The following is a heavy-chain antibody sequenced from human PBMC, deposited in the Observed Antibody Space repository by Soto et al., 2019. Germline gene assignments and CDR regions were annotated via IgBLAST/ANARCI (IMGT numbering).Heavy chain of an antibody. V-gene: IGHV1-46*01. D-gene: IGHD2-21*01. CDR3: ASRVLCDMDV. Sequence: QEQLVQSGAEVKEPGASLKVSCKASGDTFTSNYIHWVRQAPGQGLEWMGRINPSSGATLYAQKFQGRRTLTTDTSTSTGYMDLNSLKSEDSAVYYCASRVLCDMDVWGQGTTVTVSS. J-gene: IGHJ6*02. CDR1: GDTFTSNY. CDR2: INPSSGAT.